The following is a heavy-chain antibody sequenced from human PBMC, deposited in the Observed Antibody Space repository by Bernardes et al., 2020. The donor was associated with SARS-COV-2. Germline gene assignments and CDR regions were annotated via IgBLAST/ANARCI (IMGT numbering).Heavy chain of an antibody. V-gene: IGHV3-33*01. CDR1: GFTFSSYG. CDR3: ARGGRSPNY. J-gene: IGHJ4*02. Sequence: GGSLRLSCAASGFTFSSYGMHWVRQAPGKGLEWVAVIWYDGSEKYYVDSMKGRFTISRDNAKNSLYLQMNSLRAEDTAVYHCARGGRSPNYWGQGTLVTVSS. D-gene: IGHD1-26*01. CDR2: IWYDGSEK.